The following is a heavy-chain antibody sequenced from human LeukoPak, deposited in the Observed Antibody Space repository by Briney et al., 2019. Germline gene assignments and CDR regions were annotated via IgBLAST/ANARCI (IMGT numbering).Heavy chain of an antibody. Sequence: SETLSLTCAVSGGSISSSNWWSWVRQPPGKGLEWIGEIYHSGSTNYNPSLKSRVTISVDTSKNQFPLKLSSVTAADTAVYYCARREINSGSYDWYFDLWGRGTLVTVSS. J-gene: IGHJ2*01. CDR3: ARREINSGSYDWYFDL. CDR1: GGSISSSNW. CDR2: IYHSGST. D-gene: IGHD1-26*01. V-gene: IGHV4-4*02.